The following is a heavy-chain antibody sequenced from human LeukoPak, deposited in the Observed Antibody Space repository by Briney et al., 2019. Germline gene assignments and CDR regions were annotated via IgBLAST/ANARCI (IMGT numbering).Heavy chain of an antibody. J-gene: IGHJ4*02. Sequence: PGGSLRLSCAASGFTFDDYAMHWVRQAPGKGLEWVSGISWNSGSIGYADSVKGRFTISRDNAKNSLYLQMNTLKTEDTAVYYCTTEQKWLQLALGYWGQGTLVTVSS. D-gene: IGHD5-24*01. CDR3: TTEQKWLQLALGY. CDR1: GFTFDDYA. CDR2: ISWNSGSI. V-gene: IGHV3-9*01.